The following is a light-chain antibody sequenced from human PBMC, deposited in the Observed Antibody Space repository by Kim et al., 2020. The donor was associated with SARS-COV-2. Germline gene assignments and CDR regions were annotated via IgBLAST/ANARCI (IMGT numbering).Light chain of an antibody. CDR2: SAF. CDR3: QQHHSFPLT. J-gene: IGKJ4*01. Sequence: ASVGDTVTITCQASQGISSNLAWYQQSPGKAPSLLIYSAFTLHSCVPSRFSGSGSGTDFTLTITSLQPEDFATYHCQQHHSFPLTFGGGTKVDIK. V-gene: IGKV1-9*01. CDR1: QGISSN.